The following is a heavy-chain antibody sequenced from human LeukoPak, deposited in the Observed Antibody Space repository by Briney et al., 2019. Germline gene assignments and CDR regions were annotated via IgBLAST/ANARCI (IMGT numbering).Heavy chain of an antibody. D-gene: IGHD2-2*01. CDR1: GFTFSSYG. Sequence: GGSLRLSCAASGFTFSSYGMHWVRQAPGKGLEWVAVIWYDGSNKYYADSVKGRFTISRDNSKNTLYLQMNSLRAEDTAVYYRARGEVVVVPAVTYYFDYWGQGTLVTVSS. J-gene: IGHJ4*02. CDR2: IWYDGSNK. CDR3: ARGEVVVVPAVTYYFDY. V-gene: IGHV3-33*01.